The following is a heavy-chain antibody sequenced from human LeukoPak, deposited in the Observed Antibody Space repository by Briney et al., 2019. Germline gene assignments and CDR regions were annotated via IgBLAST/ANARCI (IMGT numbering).Heavy chain of an antibody. CDR3: ARGWSGYPLYYGMDV. CDR2: INPSGGST. Sequence: GASVKVSCKASGYTFTSYYMHWVRQAPGQGLEWMEIINPSGGSTSYAQKFQGRVTMTRDTSTSTVYMELSSLRSEDTAVYYCARGWSGYPLYYGMDVWGQGTTVTVSS. D-gene: IGHD3-3*01. J-gene: IGHJ6*02. V-gene: IGHV1-46*01. CDR1: GYTFTSYY.